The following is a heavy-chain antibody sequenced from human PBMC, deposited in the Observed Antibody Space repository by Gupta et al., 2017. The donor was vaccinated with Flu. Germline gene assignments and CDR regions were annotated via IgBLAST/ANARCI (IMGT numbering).Heavy chain of an antibody. J-gene: IGHJ5*02. CDR3: AKGPLSLFNWFDP. CDR2: ISGDGGST. Sequence: GFTFPGFAMCWVRQAPGKGLEWVSAISGDGGSTFYADSVKGRFTISRDNSRNTLYLQMNGLRAEDTAVYFCAKGPLSLFNWFDPWGQGTLVTVSS. CDR1: GFTFPGFA. V-gene: IGHV3-23*01.